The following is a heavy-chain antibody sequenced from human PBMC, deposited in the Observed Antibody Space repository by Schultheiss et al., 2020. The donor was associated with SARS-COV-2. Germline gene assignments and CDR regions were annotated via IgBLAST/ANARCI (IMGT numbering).Heavy chain of an antibody. CDR2: IYYSGST. CDR3: ARDRGSYYSWYFDL. CDR1: GGSVSSGSYY. Sequence: SETLSLTCTVSGGSVSSGSYYWSWIRQPPGKGLEWIGYIYYSGSTNYNPSLKNRVTISVDTSKNQFSLKLSSVTAADTAVYYCARDRGSYYSWYFDLWGRGTLVTVSS. J-gene: IGHJ2*01. V-gene: IGHV4-61*01. D-gene: IGHD1-26*01.